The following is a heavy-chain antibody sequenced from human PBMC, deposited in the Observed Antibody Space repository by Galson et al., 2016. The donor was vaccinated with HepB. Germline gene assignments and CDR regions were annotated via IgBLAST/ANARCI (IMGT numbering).Heavy chain of an antibody. CDR1: GFTFSNAW. Sequence: SLRLSCAASGFTFSNAWMTWVRQAPGKGLEWVGRVKTKSEGGTTDYAAPVKGRFTISRDDSKNTLYLHMKSLKTEDTALYYCTTDGEVGAPRSDSWGQGTLVAVSS. D-gene: IGHD1-26*01. CDR2: VKTKSEGGTT. CDR3: TTDGEVGAPRSDS. V-gene: IGHV3-15*01. J-gene: IGHJ4*02.